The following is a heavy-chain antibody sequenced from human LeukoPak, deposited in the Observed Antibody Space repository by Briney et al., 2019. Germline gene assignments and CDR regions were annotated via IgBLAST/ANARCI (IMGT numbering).Heavy chain of an antibody. CDR3: AKATGSYPSNPFDY. J-gene: IGHJ4*02. Sequence: PGGSLRLSCAVSGFTFSDYGMHWVRQAPGKGLEWVSGISGGGEGTFYADSVKGRFTISRDISKSTLFLQMNSLRVEDTAVYYCAKATGSYPSNPFDYWGQGTLVTVSS. CDR1: GFTFSDYG. V-gene: IGHV3-23*01. D-gene: IGHD1-26*01. CDR2: ISGGGEGT.